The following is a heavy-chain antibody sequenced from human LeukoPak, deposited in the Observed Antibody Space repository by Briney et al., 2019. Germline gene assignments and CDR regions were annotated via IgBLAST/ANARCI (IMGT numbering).Heavy chain of an antibody. CDR3: ARGGVGPTTNWFDP. J-gene: IGHJ5*02. V-gene: IGHV4-30-2*01. CDR1: GGSISGSGYY. Sequence: TLSLTCTVSGGSISGSGYYWSWIRQPPGKGLEWIGYIYHTGSTYYNPSLASRVTISVDRSKNQFSLRLTSVTAADTAVFYCARGGVGPTTNWFDPWGRGTLVTVSS. D-gene: IGHD1-26*01. CDR2: IYHTGST.